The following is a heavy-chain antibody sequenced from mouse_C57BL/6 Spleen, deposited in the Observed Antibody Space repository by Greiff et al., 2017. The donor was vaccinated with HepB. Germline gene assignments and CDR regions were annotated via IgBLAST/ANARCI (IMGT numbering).Heavy chain of an antibody. CDR1: GYAFSSSW. V-gene: IGHV1-82*01. CDR3: ARENDYYAMDY. Sequence: VKLMESGPELVKPGASVKISCKASGYAFSSSWMNWVKQRPGKGLEWIGRIYPGDGDTNYNGKFKGKATLTADKSSSTAYMQLSSLTSEDSAVYFCARENDYYAMDYWGQGTSVTVSS. J-gene: IGHJ4*01. CDR2: IYPGDGDT.